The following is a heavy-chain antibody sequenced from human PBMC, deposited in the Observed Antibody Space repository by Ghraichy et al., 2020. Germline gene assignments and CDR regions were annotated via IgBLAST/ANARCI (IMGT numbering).Heavy chain of an antibody. J-gene: IGHJ4*02. CDR3: ARASPELVFDY. D-gene: IGHD3-10*01. Sequence: SETLSLTCTVAGGSISSYHWSWIRQPPGKGLEWIGYIYNSGSTNYNPSLKSRVTISVDTSKNQFSLKLSSVNAADTAVYYCARASPELVFDYWGQGTLVTVSS. CDR1: GGSISSYH. V-gene: IGHV4-59*01. CDR2: IYNSGST.